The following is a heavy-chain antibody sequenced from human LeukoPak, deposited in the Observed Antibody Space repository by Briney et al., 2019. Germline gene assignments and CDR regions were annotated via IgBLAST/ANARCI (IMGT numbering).Heavy chain of an antibody. J-gene: IGHJ3*02. Sequence: PGGSLRLSCAASGFTFSSYWMHWVRQAPGKGLVWVSRISTDGSSTNSADSVKGRLTISRDNAKNTLYLQMNSLRAEDTAVYYCVREYSSSSGRALDIWGQGTMVTVSP. D-gene: IGHD6-6*01. CDR2: ISTDGSST. V-gene: IGHV3-74*01. CDR3: VREYSSSSGRALDI. CDR1: GFTFSSYW.